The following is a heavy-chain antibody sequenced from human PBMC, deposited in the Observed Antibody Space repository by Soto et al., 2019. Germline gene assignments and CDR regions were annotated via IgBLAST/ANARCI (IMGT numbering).Heavy chain of an antibody. Sequence: GGSLRLSCAASGFSVRSDYMSWVRLAPGEGLEWVSVIYASGNIYYGDSVKGRFTISRDISKNMVFLQMNSLRVEDTALYYCVRGDHDSGGYHLRLADWGQGTLVTVSS. CDR2: IYASGNI. CDR3: VRGDHDSGGYHLRLAD. CDR1: GFSVRSDY. D-gene: IGHD3-22*01. V-gene: IGHV3-53*01. J-gene: IGHJ4*02.